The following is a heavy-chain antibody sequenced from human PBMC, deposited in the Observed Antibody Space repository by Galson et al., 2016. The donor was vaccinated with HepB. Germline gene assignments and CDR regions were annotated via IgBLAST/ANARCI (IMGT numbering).Heavy chain of an antibody. Sequence: SVKVSCKVSGYSLNELSMHWVRQTPGVGLEWIGGFDPEEDEAVYAQKFQGRVMLTEDTATGTTYMELSSLRSEDTAMYYCTTEIYGTKDRFDYWGQGTLVTVSS. J-gene: IGHJ4*02. CDR2: FDPEEDEA. CDR3: TTEIYGTKDRFDY. D-gene: IGHD3-3*01. V-gene: IGHV1-24*01. CDR1: GYSLNELS.